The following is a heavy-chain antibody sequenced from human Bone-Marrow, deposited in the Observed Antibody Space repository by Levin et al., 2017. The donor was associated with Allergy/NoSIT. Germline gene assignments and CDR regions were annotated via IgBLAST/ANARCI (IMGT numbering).Heavy chain of an antibody. Sequence: PGGSLRLSCAVSGFTFSDYWMIWVRQGPEKGLEWVANINQDGTHIYYVDSVTGRFTVSRDNAKNSLYLQMNSLRAEDTAVYYCAREIRELGTSDWGQGTLVTVSS. CDR3: AREIRELGTSD. CDR2: INQDGTHI. D-gene: IGHD2-2*01. V-gene: IGHV3-7*01. CDR1: GFTFSDYW. J-gene: IGHJ4*02.